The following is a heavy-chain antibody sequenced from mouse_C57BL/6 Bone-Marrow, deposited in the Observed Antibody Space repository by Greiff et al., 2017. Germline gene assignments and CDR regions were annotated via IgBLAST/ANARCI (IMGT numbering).Heavy chain of an antibody. CDR3: TTHCEYDGGY. D-gene: IGHD2-4*01. J-gene: IGHJ4*01. Sequence: VQLQQSGAELVRPGASVKLSCTASGFNIKDDYMHWVKQRPEQGLEWIGWFDPENGGTEYASKFQGKATITADTSSNTAYLQLSSLTSEEAAVYYSTTHCEYDGGYWGQGTSVTVSA. V-gene: IGHV14-4*01. CDR2: FDPENGGT. CDR1: GFNIKDDY.